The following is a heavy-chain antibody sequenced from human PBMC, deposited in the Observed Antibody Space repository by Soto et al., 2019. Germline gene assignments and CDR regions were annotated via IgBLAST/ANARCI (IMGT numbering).Heavy chain of an antibody. CDR3: ARGAKRSSWYKFWFDP. J-gene: IGHJ5*02. CDR2: INHSGST. V-gene: IGHV4-34*01. Sequence: PSETLSLTCAVYGGSFSGYYWSWIRQPPGKGLEWIGEINHSGSTNYNPSLKSRVTITVDTSKNQFSLKLSSVTAADTAVYYCARGAKRSSWYKFWFDPWGQGTLVTVSS. CDR1: GGSFSGYY. D-gene: IGHD6-13*01.